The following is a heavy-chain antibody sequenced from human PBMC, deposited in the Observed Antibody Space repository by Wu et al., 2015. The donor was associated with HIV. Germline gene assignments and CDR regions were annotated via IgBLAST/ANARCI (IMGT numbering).Heavy chain of an antibody. D-gene: IGHD3-16*01. V-gene: IGHV1-18*01. CDR3: ARDGDYVPYDWGRHGDLDV. J-gene: IGHJ4*02. Sequence: LVQSGAEIKKPGTSVKVSCQASGFSFGSYSFSWVRQGPGQRLEWMGWISGYNGHTVYAESFQDRLTLTRNIGTYLAHMELRNLTSDDTAHYFCARDGDYVPYDWGRHGDLDVWGQGTLVTVSP. CDR2: ISGYNGHT. CDR1: GFSFGSYS.